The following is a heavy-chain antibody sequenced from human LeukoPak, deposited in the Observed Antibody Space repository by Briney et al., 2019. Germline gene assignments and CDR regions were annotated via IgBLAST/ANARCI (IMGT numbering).Heavy chain of an antibody. CDR3: ASTIDGNYWYFDP. CDR2: IYSGGST. V-gene: IGHV3-53*01. D-gene: IGHD3-22*01. Sequence: GGSLRLSCAASGFTVSSNYMSWVRQAPGKGLEWVSVIYSGGSTYYADSVKGRFTISRDNSKNTLYLQMNSLRAEDTAVYYCASTIDGNYWYFDPWGQGTLVTVSS. J-gene: IGHJ5*02. CDR1: GFTVSSNY.